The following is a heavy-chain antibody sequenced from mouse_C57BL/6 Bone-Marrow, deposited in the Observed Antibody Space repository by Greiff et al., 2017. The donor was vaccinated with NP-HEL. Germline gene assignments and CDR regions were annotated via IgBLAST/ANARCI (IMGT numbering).Heavy chain of an antibody. CDR1: GFNIKDDY. J-gene: IGHJ2*01. D-gene: IGHD1-1*01. V-gene: IGHV14-4*01. CDR2: IDPENGDT. CDR3: TGSSFDY. Sequence: VQLQQSGAELVRPGASVKLSCTASGFNIKDDYMHWVKQRPEQGLEWIGWIDPENGDTEYASKFQGKATITADTSSNTAYLQLRSLTSEDTAVYYCTGSSFDYWGQGTTLTVSS.